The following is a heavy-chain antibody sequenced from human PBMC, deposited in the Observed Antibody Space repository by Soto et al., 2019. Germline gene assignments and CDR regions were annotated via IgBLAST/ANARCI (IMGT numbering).Heavy chain of an antibody. Sequence: EVPLVESGGGLVQPGRSLRLSCAASGFTFDDYAMHWVRQAPGKGLEWVSGISWNSGSIGYADSVKGRFTISRDNAKNSLYLQMNSLRAEDTALYYCAKDLGYQLRGGNWFDPWGQGTLVTVSS. CDR2: ISWNSGSI. CDR3: AKDLGYQLRGGNWFDP. J-gene: IGHJ5*02. D-gene: IGHD2-2*01. V-gene: IGHV3-9*01. CDR1: GFTFDDYA.